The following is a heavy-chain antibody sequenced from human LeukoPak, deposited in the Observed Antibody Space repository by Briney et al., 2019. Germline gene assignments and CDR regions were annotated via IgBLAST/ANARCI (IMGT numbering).Heavy chain of an antibody. CDR3: AREQDMVATSPLTY. CDR2: INPNSGGT. V-gene: IGHV1-2*02. CDR1: GYTFTGHY. J-gene: IGHJ4*02. D-gene: IGHD5-12*01. Sequence: GASVKVSCKASGYTFTGHYMHWVRQAPGQGLEWMGWINPNSGGTNYAQKFQGRVTMTRDTSTSTVYMELSSLRSEDTAVYYCAREQDMVATSPLTYWGQGTLVTVPS.